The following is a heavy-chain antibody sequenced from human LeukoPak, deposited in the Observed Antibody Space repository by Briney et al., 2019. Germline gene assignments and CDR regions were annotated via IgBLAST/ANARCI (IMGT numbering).Heavy chain of an antibody. V-gene: IGHV3-49*04. CDR2: IRGENYGGTP. D-gene: IGHD3-22*01. J-gene: IGHJ4*02. CDR1: GFSFSSYG. CDR3: TRDSRAYFDSSAT. Sequence: PEGSLRLSCAASGFSFSSYGMHWVRQAPGKGLEWVGFIRGENYGGTPEYAASVKGRFTISRDDFKSIAYLQMNSLKTEDTAVYYCTRDSRAYFDSSATWGQGTLVTVSS.